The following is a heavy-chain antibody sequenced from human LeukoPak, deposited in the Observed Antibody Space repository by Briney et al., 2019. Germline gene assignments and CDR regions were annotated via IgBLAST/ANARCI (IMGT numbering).Heavy chain of an antibody. Sequence: SETLSLTCTVSGVSISSYYWSWIRQPPGEGLEWIGNIFYSGSPNYKSSLKSRVTISVDTSKNQFSLNLTSVTAADTAVYYCARRTGGYSLMWGQGTLVTVSS. D-gene: IGHD5-18*01. CDR2: IFYSGSP. V-gene: IGHV4-59*08. CDR1: GVSISSYY. CDR3: ARRTGGYSLM. J-gene: IGHJ4*02.